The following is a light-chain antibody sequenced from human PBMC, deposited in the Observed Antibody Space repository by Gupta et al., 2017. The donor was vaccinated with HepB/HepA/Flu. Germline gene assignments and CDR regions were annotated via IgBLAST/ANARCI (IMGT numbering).Light chain of an antibody. CDR3: QQYGSSPPRIT. Sequence: EIVLTQSPGTRSLSPGERATLSCRASQSVSSSYLAWYQQKPGQAPRLLIYGASSRATGIPDRFSGSGSGTDFTLTISRLEPEDFAVYYCQQYGSSPPRITFGQGTRLEIK. CDR2: GAS. V-gene: IGKV3-20*01. J-gene: IGKJ5*01. CDR1: QSVSSSY.